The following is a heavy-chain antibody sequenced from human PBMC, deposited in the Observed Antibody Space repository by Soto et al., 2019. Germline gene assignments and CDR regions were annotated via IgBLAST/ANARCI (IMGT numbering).Heavy chain of an antibody. Sequence: ASVKVSCKASGYTFTGYYMHWVRQAPGQGLEWMGWINPNSGGTNYAQKFQGRVTMTRDTSISTAYMELSRLRSDDTAVYYCASGYCSGGSCYSSGVSDYYYYGMDVWGQGTPVTVSS. CDR2: INPNSGGT. J-gene: IGHJ6*02. CDR1: GYTFTGYY. V-gene: IGHV1-2*02. D-gene: IGHD2-15*01. CDR3: ASGYCSGGSCYSSGVSDYYYYGMDV.